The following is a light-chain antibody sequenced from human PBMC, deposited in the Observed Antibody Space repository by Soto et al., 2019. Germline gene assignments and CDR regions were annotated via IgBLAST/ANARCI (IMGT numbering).Light chain of an antibody. CDR1: QSVSSY. CDR2: EAS. CDR3: QQRSNGPSYT. V-gene: IGKV3-11*01. J-gene: IGKJ2*01. Sequence: EIVLTQSPATLSLSPGERATLFCRASQSVSSYVAWYQYKPGQAPRLLIYEASNRAAGIPARFSGSGSGTDFTLTISSLEPEDCAIYYCQQRSNGPSYTFGQGTKLEI.